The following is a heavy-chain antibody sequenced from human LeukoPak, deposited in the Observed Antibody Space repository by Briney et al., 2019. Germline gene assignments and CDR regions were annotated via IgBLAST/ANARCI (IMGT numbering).Heavy chain of an antibody. CDR3: ALMTTVGLDY. CDR1: GFTFSDYY. J-gene: IGHJ4*02. Sequence: PGGSPRLSCAASGFTFSDYYMSWIRQAPGKGLEWVSYISSSGSTIYYTDSVKGRFTISRDNAKNSLYLQMNSLRAEDTAVYYCALMTTVGLDYWGQGTLVTVSS. CDR2: ISSSGSTI. V-gene: IGHV3-11*01. D-gene: IGHD4-11*01.